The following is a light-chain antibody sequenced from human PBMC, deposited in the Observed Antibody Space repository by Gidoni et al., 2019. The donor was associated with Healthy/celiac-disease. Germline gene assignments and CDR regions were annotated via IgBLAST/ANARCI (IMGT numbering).Light chain of an antibody. V-gene: IGKV1-39*01. CDR2: AAS. Sequence: DIQMTQSPSSLSASVGDRVTITCRASQSISSYLNWYQQKPGKAPKLLIYAASSLQSGVQSRISGSGSGTDFTLTISSLQPEDFATYYCQQSYSTPPTFXQXTKVEIK. CDR1: QSISSY. J-gene: IGKJ1*01. CDR3: QQSYSTPPT.